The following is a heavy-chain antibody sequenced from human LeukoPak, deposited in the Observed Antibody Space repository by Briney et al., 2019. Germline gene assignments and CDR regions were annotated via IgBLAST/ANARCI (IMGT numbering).Heavy chain of an antibody. CDR1: GFTFDDYA. D-gene: IGHD6-19*01. V-gene: IGHV3-9*01. CDR3: AKDKGSSGWDFDY. Sequence: PGGSLRLSCAASGFTFDDYAMHWVRQAPGKGLEWVSGISWNSGSIGYADSVKGRFPISRDNAKNSLYLQMNSLRAEDTALYYCAKDKGSSGWDFDYWGQGTLVTVSS. J-gene: IGHJ4*02. CDR2: ISWNSGSI.